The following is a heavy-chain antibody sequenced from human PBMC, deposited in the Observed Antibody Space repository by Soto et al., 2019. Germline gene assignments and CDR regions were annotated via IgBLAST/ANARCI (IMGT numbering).Heavy chain of an antibody. V-gene: IGHV4-30-4*01. CDR3: ARSDSYVPFEY. D-gene: IGHD1-26*01. CDR1: GGSISSGDYK. CDR2: ISYSGYN. J-gene: IGHJ4*02. Sequence: QVQLQESGPGLVKPSQTLSLTCTVSGGSISSGDYKWSWIRQPPGQGLEWIGYISYSGYNYNNPSLESRVTMSVDTANNLFSLKLSSVTAAATAVYYCARSDSYVPFEYWGQGTLVTVSS.